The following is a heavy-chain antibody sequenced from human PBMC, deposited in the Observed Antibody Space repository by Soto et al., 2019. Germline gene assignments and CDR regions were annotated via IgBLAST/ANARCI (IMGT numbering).Heavy chain of an antibody. CDR2: ISDGGST. V-gene: IGHV3-66*01. J-gene: IGHJ4*02. D-gene: IGHD3-3*01. CDR1: GVTVNNCF. CDR3: ARDTLGGAYDFCH. Sequence: EVQLVESGGGLVQPGGSLRLSCEASGVTVNNCFMPWGRQAPGKGLEWVSTISDGGSTYYADSVNGRFIFSRDSSRNTVYLQMNSLRAGDTAVYYCARDTLGGAYDFCHGGQGTLVTVSS.